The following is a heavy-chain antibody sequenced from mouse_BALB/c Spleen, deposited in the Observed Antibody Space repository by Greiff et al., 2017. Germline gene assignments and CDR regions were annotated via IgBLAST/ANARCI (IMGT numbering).Heavy chain of an antibody. CDR2: INPSNGRT. J-gene: IGHJ3*01. V-gene: IGHV1S81*02. CDR3: ARDGNYVRFAY. Sequence: QVQLQQPGAELVKPGASVKLSCKASGYTFTSYWMHWVKQRPGQGLEWIGEINPSNGRTNYNEKFKSKATLTVDKSSSTAYMQLSSLTSEDSAVYYCARDGNYVRFAYWGQGTLVTVSA. CDR1: GYTFTSYW. D-gene: IGHD2-1*01.